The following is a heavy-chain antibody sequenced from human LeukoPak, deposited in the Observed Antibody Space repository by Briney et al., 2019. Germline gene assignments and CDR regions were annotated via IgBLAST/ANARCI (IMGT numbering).Heavy chain of an antibody. V-gene: IGHV4-59*08. CDR3: ARRKGSATGNWFDP. D-gene: IGHD5-12*01. Sequence: SETLSLTCTVSGGSISSYYWNWIRQPPGKGLEWIRYIYYSGSTNYNPSLKSRVTISVDTSKNQFSLKLSSVTAADTAVYYCARRKGSATGNWFDPWGQGTLVTVSS. CDR2: IYYSGST. J-gene: IGHJ5*02. CDR1: GGSISSYY.